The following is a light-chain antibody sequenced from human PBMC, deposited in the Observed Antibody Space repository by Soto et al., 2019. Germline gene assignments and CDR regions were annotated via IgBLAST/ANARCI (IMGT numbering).Light chain of an antibody. CDR1: QSISSY. CDR2: AAT. V-gene: IGKV1-39*01. CDR3: LQVNSFPLS. Sequence: DIQITQSPSSLSASVLDRFTITCRASQSISSYLNWYQHKPGKAPNLLIYAATTLQSGVPSRFSGSGSGTDFTLTITSLQPEDFATYYCLQVNSFPLSFGGGTKVDI. J-gene: IGKJ4*01.